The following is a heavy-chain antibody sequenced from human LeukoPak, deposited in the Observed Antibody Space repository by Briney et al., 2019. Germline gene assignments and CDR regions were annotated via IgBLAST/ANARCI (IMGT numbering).Heavy chain of an antibody. J-gene: IGHJ5*02. D-gene: IGHD6-13*01. V-gene: IGHV1-2*04. CDR3: ARSAGQQLARTWFDP. CDR1: RYTFTGYY. CDR2: INPNSGGT. Sequence: ASVKVSCKASRYTFTGYYMHWVRQAPGQGLERMGWINPNSGGTNYAQKFQGWVTMTRDTSISTAYMELSRLGSDDTAVYYCARSAGQQLARTWFDPWGQGTLVTVSS.